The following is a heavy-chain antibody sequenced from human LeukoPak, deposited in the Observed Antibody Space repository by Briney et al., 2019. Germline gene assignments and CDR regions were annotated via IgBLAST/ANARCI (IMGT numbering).Heavy chain of an antibody. V-gene: IGHV1-69*06. D-gene: IGHD3-9*01. J-gene: IGHJ4*02. CDR1: GGTFSSYA. CDR2: IIPIFGTA. Sequence: SVKVSCEASGGTFSSYAISWVRQAPGQGLEWMGGIIPIFGTANYAQKFQGRVTITADKSTSTAYMELSSLRAEDTAVYYCAKNGGTILTGYYVDYWGQGTLVTVSS. CDR3: AKNGGTILTGYYVDY.